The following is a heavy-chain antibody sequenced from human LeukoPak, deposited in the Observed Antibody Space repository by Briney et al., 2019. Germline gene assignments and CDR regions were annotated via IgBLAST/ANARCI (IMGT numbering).Heavy chain of an antibody. V-gene: IGHV4-34*01. CDR1: GGSFSGYY. J-gene: IGHJ5*02. CDR2: INHSGST. Sequence: SETLSLTCAVYGGSFSGYYWSWIRQPPGKGLEWIGEINHSGSTNYNPSLKSRVTISVDTSKNQFSLKLSSVTAADTAVYYCARGLRVRQQWLVGVSYKGYWLDPWGQGTLVTVSS. D-gene: IGHD6-19*01. CDR3: ARGLRVRQQWLVGVSYKGYWLDP.